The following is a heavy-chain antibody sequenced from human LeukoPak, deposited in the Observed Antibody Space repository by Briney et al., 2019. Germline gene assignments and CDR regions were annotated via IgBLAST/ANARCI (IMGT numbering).Heavy chain of an antibody. CDR1: GFTFSSYE. CDR3: AELGITMIGGV. CDR2: ISSSGSTI. J-gene: IGHJ6*04. Sequence: QPGGSLRLSCAASGFTFSSYEMNWVRQAPGKGLEWVSYISSSGSTIYYAGSVKGRFTISRDNAKNPLYLQMNSLRAEDTAVYYCAELGITMIGGVWGKGTTVTISS. V-gene: IGHV3-48*03. D-gene: IGHD3-10*02.